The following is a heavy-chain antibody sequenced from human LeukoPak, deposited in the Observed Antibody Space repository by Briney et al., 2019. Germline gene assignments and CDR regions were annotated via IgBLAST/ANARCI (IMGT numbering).Heavy chain of an antibody. V-gene: IGHV3-30*04. CDR1: GFTFSSYA. D-gene: IGHD6-19*01. Sequence: GGSLRLSCAASGFTFSSYAMSWVRQAPGKGLEWVAVISYDGSNKYYADSVKGRFTISRDNSKNTLYLQMNSLRAEDTAVYYCARDSQWLVLHYWGQGTLVTVSS. CDR2: ISYDGSNK. CDR3: ARDSQWLVLHY. J-gene: IGHJ4*02.